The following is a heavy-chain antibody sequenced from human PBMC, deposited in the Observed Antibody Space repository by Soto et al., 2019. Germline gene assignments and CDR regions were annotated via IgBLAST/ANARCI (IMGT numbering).Heavy chain of an antibody. CDR2: ISYDGSNK. Sequence: PGGSLRLSCAASGFTFSSYGMHWVRQAPGKGLEWVAVISYDGSNKYYADSVEGRFTISRDNSKNTLYLQMNSLRAEDTAVYYCAKVTYYYDSSGSSPDDYWGQGTLVTVSS. V-gene: IGHV3-30*18. CDR1: GFTFSSYG. J-gene: IGHJ4*02. CDR3: AKVTYYYDSSGSSPDDY. D-gene: IGHD3-22*01.